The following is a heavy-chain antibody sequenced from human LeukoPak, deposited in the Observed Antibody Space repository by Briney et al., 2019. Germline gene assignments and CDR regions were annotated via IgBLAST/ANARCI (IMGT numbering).Heavy chain of an antibody. CDR3: AKTRSMLVRGVMDY. Sequence: PGGSLRLSCAASGFTFSSYAMTGVGQAPGKGLEGVSGISGSDGTTYYTDSVKGRFTISRDNSKNTLYLQMNSLRAEDTAVYYCAKTRSMLVRGVMDYWGQGTLVTVSS. CDR1: GFTFSSYA. D-gene: IGHD3-10*01. CDR2: ISGSDGTT. V-gene: IGHV3-23*01. J-gene: IGHJ4*02.